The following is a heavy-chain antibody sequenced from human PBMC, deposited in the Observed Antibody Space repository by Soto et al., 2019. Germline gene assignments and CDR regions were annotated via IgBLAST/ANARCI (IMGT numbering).Heavy chain of an antibody. Sequence: HVESLTISCKVSGYSFTSYWIVWVLQMPGKGLEWVGIIYPGDSDIRYSPSFEGQVTISADKSISTSYLHWSSLKASDTAMYYCARQKDSSGYYPTLDYWGQGTMVTVSS. CDR2: IYPGDSDI. V-gene: IGHV5-51*01. J-gene: IGHJ4*02. D-gene: IGHD3-22*01. CDR3: ARQKDSSGYYPTLDY. CDR1: GYSFTSYW.